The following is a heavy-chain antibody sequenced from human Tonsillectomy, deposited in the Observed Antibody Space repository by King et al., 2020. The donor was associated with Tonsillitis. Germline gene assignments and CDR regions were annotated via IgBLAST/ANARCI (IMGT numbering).Heavy chain of an antibody. D-gene: IGHD2-15*01. CDR2: ILHSGST. CDR1: GDSISSDDYY. CDR3: AREVVV. Sequence: VQLQESGPGLVKPSQTLSLTCTVSGDSISSDDYYWSWIRQYPGKGREWIGYILHSGSTYYNPSLKSRVTMSVDTSQNQFSLKPTSVTAADTAVYYCAREVVVWSQGTLVTVSS. J-gene: IGHJ4*02. V-gene: IGHV4-31*03.